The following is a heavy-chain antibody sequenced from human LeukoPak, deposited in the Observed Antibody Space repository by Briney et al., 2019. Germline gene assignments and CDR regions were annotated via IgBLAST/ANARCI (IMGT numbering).Heavy chain of an antibody. CDR2: IKQDGSEK. V-gene: IGHV3-7*01. J-gene: IGHJ4*02. CDR1: GFTFSSYW. D-gene: IGHD3-3*01. CDR3: ARWGYDFWSGYNGRTLDY. Sequence: GGSLRLSCAASGFTFSSYWMSWVRQAPGKGREWVANIKQDGSEKYYVDSVKGRFTISRDNAKNSLYLQMNSLRAEDTAVYYCARWGYDFWSGYNGRTLDYWGQGTLVTVSS.